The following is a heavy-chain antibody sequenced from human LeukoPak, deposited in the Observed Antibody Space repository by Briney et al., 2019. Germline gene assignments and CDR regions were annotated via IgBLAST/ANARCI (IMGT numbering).Heavy chain of an antibody. Sequence: SETLSLTCTVSGGSISSFYWSWIRQPAGKGLEWIGRIYTSGSTNYNPSLKSRVTMSVDTSNNQFSLKLSSVSAAGTAVYYCATVASGWYPDYWGQGALVTVAS. J-gene: IGHJ4*02. CDR2: IYTSGST. V-gene: IGHV4-4*07. CDR1: GGSISSFY. CDR3: ATVASGWYPDY. D-gene: IGHD6-19*01.